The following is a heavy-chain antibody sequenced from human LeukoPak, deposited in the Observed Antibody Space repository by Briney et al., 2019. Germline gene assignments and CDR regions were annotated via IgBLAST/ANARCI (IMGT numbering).Heavy chain of an antibody. J-gene: IGHJ4*02. CDR1: GFTSSSSG. CDR3: AKDLSYYDSNGYRSFFDY. D-gene: IGHD3-22*01. V-gene: IGHV3-30*18. CDR2: ISYDRSNK. Sequence: PGGSLRLSCAASGFTSSSSGMHWVRQAPGKGLEWVAFISYDRSNKYFADSVKGRFTISRDTSKKTLYLQMNSLRAEDTAVYYCAKDLSYYDSNGYRSFFDYWGQGTRVTVSS.